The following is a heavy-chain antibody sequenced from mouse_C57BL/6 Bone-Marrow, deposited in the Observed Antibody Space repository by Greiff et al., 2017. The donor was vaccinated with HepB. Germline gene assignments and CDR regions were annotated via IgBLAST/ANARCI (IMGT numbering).Heavy chain of an antibody. V-gene: IGHV1-82*01. CDR2: IYPGDGDT. Sequence: VKLQESGPELVKPGASVKISCKASGYAFSSSWMNWVKQRPGKGLEWIGRIYPGDGDTNYNGKFKGKATLTADKSSSTAYMQLSSLTSEDSAVYFCARYYGNYGYWYFDVWGTGTTVTVSS. D-gene: IGHD2-1*01. CDR3: ARYYGNYGYWYFDV. J-gene: IGHJ1*03. CDR1: GYAFSSSW.